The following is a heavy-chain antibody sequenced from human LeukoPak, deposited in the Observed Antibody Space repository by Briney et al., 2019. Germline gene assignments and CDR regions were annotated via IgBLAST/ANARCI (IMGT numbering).Heavy chain of an antibody. CDR2: IYYSGST. CDR1: GGSISSYY. V-gene: IGHV4-59*08. Sequence: PSETLSLTCTVSGGSISSYYWSWIRQPPGKGLEWIGYIYYSGSTNYNPSLKSRATISVDTSKNQFSLKLSSVTAADTAVYYCAXXXXIXVVTAMDDAFDIWGQGTMVTVSS. J-gene: IGHJ3*02. D-gene: IGHD2-21*02. CDR3: AXXXXIXVVTAMDDAFDI.